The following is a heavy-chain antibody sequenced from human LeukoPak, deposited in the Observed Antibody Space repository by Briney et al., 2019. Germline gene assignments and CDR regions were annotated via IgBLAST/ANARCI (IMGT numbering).Heavy chain of an antibody. Sequence: SETLSLTCAVYVGSFSGYYWTWIRQSPGKGLEWIGEIDHSGSTNYNPSLKSRVTISVDTSRNQFSLRVRSLTAADTAVYFCARAQETVPIDYWGQGTQVTVSS. CDR2: IDHSGST. D-gene: IGHD4-11*01. V-gene: IGHV4-34*01. J-gene: IGHJ4*02. CDR3: ARAQETVPIDY. CDR1: VGSFSGYY.